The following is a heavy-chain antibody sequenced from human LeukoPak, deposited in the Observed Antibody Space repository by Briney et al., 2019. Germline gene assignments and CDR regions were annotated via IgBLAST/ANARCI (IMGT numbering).Heavy chain of an antibody. J-gene: IGHJ1*01. V-gene: IGHV4-34*11. Sequence: ASETLSLTCAVYGGSFSGYYWSWIRQPAGKGLEWIGYIYNTGSTFYNPSLESRLTISIDLSKNQISMRLSSVTAADTAIYFCARYSLSRETFQHWGQGTLVTVSS. D-gene: IGHD5/OR15-5a*01. CDR1: GGSFSGYY. CDR2: IYNTGST. CDR3: ARYSLSRETFQH.